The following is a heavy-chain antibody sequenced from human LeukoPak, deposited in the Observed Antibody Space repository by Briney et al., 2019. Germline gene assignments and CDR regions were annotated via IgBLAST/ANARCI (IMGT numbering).Heavy chain of an antibody. J-gene: IGHJ4*02. Sequence: PGGSLRLSCAASGFTFSSYWMHWVRQAPGKGLVWVSRINSDGSFTTYADSVKGRFTISRDNAKNTLYLQMNSLRAEDTAAYYCAREAPVAGLDYWGQGTLVTVSS. CDR3: AREAPVAGLDY. CDR2: INSDGSFT. CDR1: GFTFSSYW. V-gene: IGHV3-74*01. D-gene: IGHD6-19*01.